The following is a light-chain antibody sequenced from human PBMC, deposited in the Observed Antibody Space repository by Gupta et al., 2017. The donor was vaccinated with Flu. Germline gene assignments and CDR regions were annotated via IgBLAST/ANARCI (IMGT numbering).Light chain of an antibody. CDR3: QQYYTAPPYS. J-gene: IGKJ2*03. CDR2: WAT. V-gene: IGKV4-1*01. CDR1: QSLFYTSNNMHY. Sequence: DTVLTQSPESLAVSLAERATINCKSSQSLFYTSNNMHYLARYQQTPGLPPKLLIYWATSLAAGVPDRFPPPSPGTDFTLTINILHAEDLTIYSFQQYYTAPPYSFGPGTRLELQ.